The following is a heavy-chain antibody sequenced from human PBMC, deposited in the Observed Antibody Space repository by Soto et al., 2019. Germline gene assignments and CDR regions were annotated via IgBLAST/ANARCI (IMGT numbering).Heavy chain of an antibody. Sequence: GESLKISCKGSGYSFTSYWISWVRQMPGKGLEWMGRIDPSDSYTNYSPSFQGHVTISADKSISTAYLQWSSLKASDTAMYYCARHSDIVVVPAEGNWVDPWGQGTLVTVSS. CDR3: ARHSDIVVVPAEGNWVDP. V-gene: IGHV5-10-1*01. CDR2: IDPSDSYT. D-gene: IGHD2-2*01. CDR1: GYSFTSYW. J-gene: IGHJ5*02.